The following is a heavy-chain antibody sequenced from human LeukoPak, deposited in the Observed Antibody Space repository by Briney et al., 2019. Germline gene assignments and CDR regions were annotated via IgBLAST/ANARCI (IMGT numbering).Heavy chain of an antibody. CDR3: ARRDVSGYYALDY. J-gene: IGHJ4*02. CDR1: GFTFSNYA. D-gene: IGHD3-22*01. Sequence: GGSPRLSCAASGFTFSNYAMSWVRQAPGKGLEWVSTLGGRGVLTYYADSVRGRFTVSRDNSKNTLYLQMNSLRAEDTAVYYCARRDVSGYYALDYWGQGFLVTVSS. CDR2: LGGRGVLT. V-gene: IGHV3-23*01.